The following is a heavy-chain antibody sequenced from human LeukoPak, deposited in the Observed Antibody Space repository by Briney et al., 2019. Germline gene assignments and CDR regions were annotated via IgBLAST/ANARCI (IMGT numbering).Heavy chain of an antibody. Sequence: PGGSLRLSCEASGITLTTYAMNWVRQAPGKGLEWVSAISRSGDYTYDAASVKGRFTISRDNTKNTLYLQMNSLRAEDTAVYYCAKEGSYYLDVWGKGTTVTVSS. CDR1: GITLTTYA. V-gene: IGHV3-23*01. CDR2: ISRSGDYT. CDR3: AKEGSYYLDV. J-gene: IGHJ6*03.